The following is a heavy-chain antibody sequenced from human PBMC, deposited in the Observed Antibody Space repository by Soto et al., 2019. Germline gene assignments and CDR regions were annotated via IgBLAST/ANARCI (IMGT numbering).Heavy chain of an antibody. CDR1: GFSFSSYA. CDR2: INGAGVNT. Sequence: AGSLRLSCAGSGFSFSSYAMQWVHKAPGKGLDWVSAINGAGVNTYYADSVKGRFTISRDNSKNTLYLQMNSLRAEDTAVYYCAKGRHGQWLSFDYWGQGTLVTVAS. V-gene: IGHV3-23*01. J-gene: IGHJ4*02. D-gene: IGHD6-19*01. CDR3: AKGRHGQWLSFDY.